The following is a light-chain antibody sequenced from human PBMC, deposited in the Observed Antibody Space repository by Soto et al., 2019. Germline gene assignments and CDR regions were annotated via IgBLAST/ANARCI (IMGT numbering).Light chain of an antibody. CDR2: DVS. J-gene: IGLJ1*01. CDR1: SSYVGSYNR. V-gene: IGLV2-18*02. CDR3: SSYTSSSTYV. Sequence: QSVLTQPPSVSGSPGQSVTISCTGTSSYVGSYNRVSWYQQPPGTAPKVMIYDVSNRPSGVPDRFSGSKSGNTASLTISGLQAEDESDYYSSSYTSSSTYVFVTGPKVT.